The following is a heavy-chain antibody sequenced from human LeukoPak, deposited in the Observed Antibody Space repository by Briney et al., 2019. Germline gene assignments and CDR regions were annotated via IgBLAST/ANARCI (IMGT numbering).Heavy chain of an antibody. D-gene: IGHD4-23*01. CDR3: ARAGGNNSDY. CDR2: IYYSGST. Sequence: SETLSLTCTVSGGSISSGGYYWSWIRQHPGKGLEWIGYIYYSGSTYYNPSLKSRVIISVDTSKNQFSLKLSSVTAADTAVYYCARAGGNNSDYWGQGTLVTVSS. V-gene: IGHV4-31*03. J-gene: IGHJ4*02. CDR1: GGSISSGGYY.